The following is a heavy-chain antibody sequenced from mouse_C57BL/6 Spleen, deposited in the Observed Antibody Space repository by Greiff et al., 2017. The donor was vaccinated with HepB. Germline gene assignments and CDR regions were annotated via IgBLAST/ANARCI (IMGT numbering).Heavy chain of an antibody. CDR1: GYTFTSYW. Sequence: QVQLQQPGAELVKPGASVKMSCKASGYTFTSYWITWVKQRPGQGLEWIGDIYPGSGSTNYNEKFKSKATLTVDTSSSTAYMQLSSLTSEDSAVYYSARGNMSNDAMDYWGQGTSVTVSS. V-gene: IGHV1-55*01. CDR2: IYPGSGST. J-gene: IGHJ4*01. CDR3: ARGNMSNDAMDY. D-gene: IGHD2-5*01.